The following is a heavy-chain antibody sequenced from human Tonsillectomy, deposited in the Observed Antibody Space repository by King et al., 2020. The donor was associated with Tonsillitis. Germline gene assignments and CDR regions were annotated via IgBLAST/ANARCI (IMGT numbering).Heavy chain of an antibody. D-gene: IGHD3-16*01. J-gene: IGHJ2*01. V-gene: IGHV4-38-2*02. CDR3: ARGRGGEFDL. CDR2: IYHSGTT. CDR1: GYSISSGYY. Sequence: VQLQESGPGLVKPSETLSLTCTVSGYSISSGYYWGWIRQPPGKGLEWIGTIYHSGTTYYNPSLKSRVTISVYTSKNQFSLTLNSVTAADPAVYYCARGRGGEFDLWGRGTLVTVSS.